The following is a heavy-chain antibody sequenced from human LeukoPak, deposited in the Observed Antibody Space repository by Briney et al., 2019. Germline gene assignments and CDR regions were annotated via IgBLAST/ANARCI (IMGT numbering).Heavy chain of an antibody. Sequence: ASVKVSCKASGYTFTSYDTNWVRQATGQGLEWMGWMNPNSGNTGYAQKFQGRVTMTRNTSISTAYMELSSLRSEDTAVYYCARVYFDWLFQFDPWGQGTLVTVSS. V-gene: IGHV1-8*01. J-gene: IGHJ5*02. CDR1: GYTFTSYD. CDR2: MNPNSGNT. CDR3: ARVYFDWLFQFDP. D-gene: IGHD3-9*01.